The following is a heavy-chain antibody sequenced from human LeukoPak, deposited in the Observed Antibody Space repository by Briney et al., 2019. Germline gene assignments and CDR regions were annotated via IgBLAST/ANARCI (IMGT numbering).Heavy chain of an antibody. V-gene: IGHV3-23*01. CDR3: ASDMVRGDDAFDI. Sequence: PGGSLRLSCAASGFTFSSYAMSWVRQAPGKGLEWVSAISGSGGSTYYADSVKGRFTISRDNSKNTLYLQMNSLRAEDTAVYYCASDMVRGDDAFDIWGQGTMVTVSS. CDR2: ISGSGGST. D-gene: IGHD3-10*01. J-gene: IGHJ3*02. CDR1: GFTFSSYA.